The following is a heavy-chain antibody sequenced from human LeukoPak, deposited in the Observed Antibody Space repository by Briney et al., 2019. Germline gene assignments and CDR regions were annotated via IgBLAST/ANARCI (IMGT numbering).Heavy chain of an antibody. V-gene: IGHV3-9*01. J-gene: IGHJ3*02. CDR1: GFTFDDYA. D-gene: IGHD1-26*01. Sequence: KSGGSLRLSCAASGFTFDDYAMHWVRQAPGKGLEWVSGISWNSGSIGYADSVKGRFTISRDNAKNSLYLQMNSLRAEDTALYYCAKDPRSDIVGEDAFDIWGQGTMVTVSS. CDR3: AKDPRSDIVGEDAFDI. CDR2: ISWNSGSI.